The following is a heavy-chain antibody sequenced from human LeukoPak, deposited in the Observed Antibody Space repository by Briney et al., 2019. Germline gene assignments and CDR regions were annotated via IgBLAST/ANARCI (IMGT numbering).Heavy chain of an antibody. V-gene: IGHV3-23*01. CDR1: GFTFRAYT. Sequence: SGGSLRLSCAASGFTFRAYTMHWVRQAPGKGLEWVSGIYGSGEGQTFYADSVRGRFTISRDDSRTLVFLHMDSLRVEDTALYYCAKDVKSDGVWDIDHWGQGTLVTVSS. J-gene: IGHJ4*02. CDR2: IYGSGEGQT. D-gene: IGHD4-17*01. CDR3: AKDVKSDGVWDIDH.